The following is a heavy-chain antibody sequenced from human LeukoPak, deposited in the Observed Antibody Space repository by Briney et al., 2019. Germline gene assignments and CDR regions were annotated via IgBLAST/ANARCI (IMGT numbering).Heavy chain of an antibody. J-gene: IGHJ6*02. V-gene: IGHV3-74*01. CDR1: GFTFSSYW. Sequence: GGSLRLSCAASGFTFSSYWMHWVRQVPGKGLVWVSRINSDGSSTSYADSVKGRFTISRDNAKNTLYLQMNSLRAEDTAVYYCAREGYYDFWGDVRGQGTTVTVSS. CDR3: AREGYYDFWGDV. D-gene: IGHD3-3*01. CDR2: INSDGSST.